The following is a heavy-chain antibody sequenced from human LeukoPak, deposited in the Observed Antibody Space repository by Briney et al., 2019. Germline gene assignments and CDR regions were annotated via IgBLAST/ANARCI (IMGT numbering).Heavy chain of an antibody. V-gene: IGHV1-2*02. J-gene: IGHJ6*03. Sequence: ASVKVSCKASGYTFTGHYMHWVRQAPGQGLEWMGWINPNSGGTNYAQKFQGRVTMTRDTSISTAYMELSRLRPDDTAVYYCARDRLGYMDVWGKGTTVTVSS. CDR1: GYTFTGHY. CDR3: ARDRLGYMDV. CDR2: INPNSGGT. D-gene: IGHD4-11*01.